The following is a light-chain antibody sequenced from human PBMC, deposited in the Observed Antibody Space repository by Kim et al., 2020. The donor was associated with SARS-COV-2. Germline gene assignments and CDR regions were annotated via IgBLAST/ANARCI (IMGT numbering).Light chain of an antibody. J-gene: IGLJ3*02. CDR3: CSYAGSSTSWV. CDR1: SSDVGGYNL. Sequence: SMTISCTGTSSDVGGYNLVSWYQQHPGKAPKLMIYEGSKRPSGVSNRFSGSKSGNTASLTISGLQAEDEADYYCCSYAGSSTSWVFGGGTQLTVL. CDR2: EGS. V-gene: IGLV2-23*01.